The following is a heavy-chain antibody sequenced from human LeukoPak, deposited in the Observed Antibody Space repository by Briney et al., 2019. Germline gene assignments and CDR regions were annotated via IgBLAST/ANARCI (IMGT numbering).Heavy chain of an antibody. Sequence: GGSLRLSCAASGFTFSGYSMSWVRQAPGKVLEWVSSISSRSSYMYYADSLEGRVTISRDNAKTSLYLQMNSLRAEDTAVYYCARVDGYCSTTSCSRAWFDPWGQGTLVIVSS. CDR3: ARVDGYCSTTSCSRAWFDP. CDR2: ISSRSSYM. V-gene: IGHV3-21*01. D-gene: IGHD2-2*01. CDR1: GFTFSGYS. J-gene: IGHJ5*02.